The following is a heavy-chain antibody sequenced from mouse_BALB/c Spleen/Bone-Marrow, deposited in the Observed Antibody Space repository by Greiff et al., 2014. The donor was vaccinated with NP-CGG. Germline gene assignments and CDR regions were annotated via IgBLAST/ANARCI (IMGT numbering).Heavy chain of an antibody. CDR3: ARGWLLSWFAY. J-gene: IGHJ3*01. V-gene: IGHV1S29*02. D-gene: IGHD2-3*01. Sequence: EVLLVESGPELVKPGASVKISCKASGYTFSDYNMHWVKQSHGKSLEWIGNIYPYNGGTGYNQKFKRKATLTGDNSSSTAYMELRSLKSEDSAVYHCARGWLLSWFAYWGQGTRVTVSA. CDR2: IYPYNGGT. CDR1: GYTFSDYN.